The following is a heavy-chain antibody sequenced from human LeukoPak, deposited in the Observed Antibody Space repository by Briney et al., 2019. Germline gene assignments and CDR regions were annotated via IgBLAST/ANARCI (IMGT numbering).Heavy chain of an antibody. CDR3: ARDRGAVAVAGVDY. V-gene: IGHV3-74*01. CDR2: IKSDGRST. J-gene: IGHJ4*02. D-gene: IGHD6-19*01. Sequence: QPGGSLRLSCAASGFTFSSYWMHWVRQAPGKALVWVSRIKSDGRSTTYADSVKGRFTISRDNAKNSLYLEMNSLRDEDTAVYYCARDRGAVAVAGVDYWGQGTLVTVSS. CDR1: GFTFSSYW.